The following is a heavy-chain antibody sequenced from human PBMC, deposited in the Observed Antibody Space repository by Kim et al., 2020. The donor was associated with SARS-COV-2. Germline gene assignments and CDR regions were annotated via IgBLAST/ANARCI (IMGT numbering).Heavy chain of an antibody. V-gene: IGHV3-64D*06. D-gene: IGHD1-26*01. CDR2: ISSKGGST. Sequence: GGSLRLSCSASGFTFSSYAMYWVRQAPGKGLEYVSVISSKGGSTYDADSVKGRFTISRDNSKNTLYLQMSSLRTEDTAVYYCVKGRSGSYDYYGMDVWGQGTTVTVSS. CDR1: GFTFSSYA. J-gene: IGHJ6*02. CDR3: VKGRSGSYDYYGMDV.